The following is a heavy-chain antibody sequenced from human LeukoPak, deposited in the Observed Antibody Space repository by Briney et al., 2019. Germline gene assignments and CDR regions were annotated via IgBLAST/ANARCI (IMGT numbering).Heavy chain of an antibody. CDR2: INHSGST. Sequence: SETLSLTCAVYGGSFSGYYWSWIRQPPGKGLEWIGEINHSGSTNYNPSLKSRVTISVDTSKNQFSLKLSSVTAADTAVYYCARVRDYRVVPAATPKKDYXYYXGMDVWGXGTTXTVSS. J-gene: IGHJ6*02. V-gene: IGHV4-34*01. CDR3: ARVRDYRVVPAATPKKDYXYYXGMDV. CDR1: GGSFSGYY. D-gene: IGHD2-2*01.